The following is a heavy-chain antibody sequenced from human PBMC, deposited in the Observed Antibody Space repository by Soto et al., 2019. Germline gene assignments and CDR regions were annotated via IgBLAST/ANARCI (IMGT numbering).Heavy chain of an antibody. D-gene: IGHD3-22*01. CDR1: GGTFSSYA. CDR2: IIPIFGTA. CDR3: ASNYAFTTSGYFGFDI. V-gene: IGHV1-69*13. Sequence: SVKVSCKASGGTFSSYAISWVRQAPGQGLEWMGGIIPIFGTANYAQKFQGRVTITADESTSTAYMELSSLRSEDTAVYYCASNYAFTTSGYFGFDIWGQGTMVTVSS. J-gene: IGHJ3*02.